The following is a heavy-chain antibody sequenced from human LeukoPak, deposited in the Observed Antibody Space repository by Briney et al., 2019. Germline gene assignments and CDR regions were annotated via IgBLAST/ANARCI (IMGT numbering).Heavy chain of an antibody. CDR2: ISNIGSRP. CDR3: AKARSSSCQGDY. D-gene: IGHD6-13*01. V-gene: IGHV3-23*01. J-gene: IGHJ4*02. CDR1: GFRFSTYA. Sequence: GGSLRLSCAASGFRFSTYAMSWVRQAPGKGLEWVSTISNIGSRPFYAESVKGRFTLSRDNSKNTLYLQMNSLRAEDTAVYYCAKARSSSCQGDYWGQGTLVTVSS.